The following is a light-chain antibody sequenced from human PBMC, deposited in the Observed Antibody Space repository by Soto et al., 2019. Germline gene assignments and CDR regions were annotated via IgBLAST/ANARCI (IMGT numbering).Light chain of an antibody. CDR1: QSVSSY. J-gene: IGKJ2*03. V-gene: IGKV3-15*01. CDR2: GAS. CDR3: QHYYTWPPNS. Sequence: EIVLTQSPATLSLSPGERATLSCRASQSVSSYLVCFQQKPAQTPRLVLYGASKRATGIPARFSGSGSGTHFTLTISSLQSEDFGVYYCQHYYTWPPNSFGQGTKVDIK.